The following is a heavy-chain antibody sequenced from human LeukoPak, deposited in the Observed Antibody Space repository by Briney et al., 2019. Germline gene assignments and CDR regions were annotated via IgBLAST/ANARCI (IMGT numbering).Heavy chain of an antibody. D-gene: IGHD5-12*01. J-gene: IGHJ3*02. CDR3: ARDSTGGPHSGYDFGGDKNDAFDI. CDR1: GGSISSYY. CDR2: IYYSGST. Sequence: SETLSLTCTVSGGSISSYYWSWIRQPPGKGLEWIGYIYYSGSTNYNPSLKSRVTISVDTSKNQFSLKLSSVTAADTAVYYCARDSTGGPHSGYDFGGDKNDAFDIWGQGTMVTVYS. V-gene: IGHV4-59*01.